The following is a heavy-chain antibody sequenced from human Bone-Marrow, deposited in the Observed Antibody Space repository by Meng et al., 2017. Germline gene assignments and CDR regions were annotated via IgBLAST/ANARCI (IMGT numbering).Heavy chain of an antibody. Sequence: GESLKISCAASGFTFSSYAMHWVRQAPGKGLEWVAVISYDGSNKYYADSVKGRFTISRDNSKNTLYLQMNSLRAEDKAEYYCAIPNYYASSCDFDIWGQGTMVTVSS. V-gene: IGHV3-30*01. CDR1: GFTFSSYA. CDR2: ISYDGSNK. CDR3: AIPNYYASSCDFDI. D-gene: IGHD3-22*01. J-gene: IGHJ3*02.